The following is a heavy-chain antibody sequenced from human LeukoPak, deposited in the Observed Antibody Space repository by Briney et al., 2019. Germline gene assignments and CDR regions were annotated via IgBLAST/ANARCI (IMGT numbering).Heavy chain of an antibody. CDR2: ISSSSSYI. J-gene: IGHJ4*02. CDR3: ARTGRGVLRFLEWLLPYDY. V-gene: IGHV3-21*01. Sequence: PGGSLRLSCAASGFTFSSYGMNWVRQAPGKGLEWVSSISSSSSYIYYVDSVKGRFTISRDNAENSLYLQMNSLRAEDTAVYYCARTGRGVLRFLEWLLPYDYWGQGTLVTGSS. CDR1: GFTFSSYG. D-gene: IGHD3-3*01.